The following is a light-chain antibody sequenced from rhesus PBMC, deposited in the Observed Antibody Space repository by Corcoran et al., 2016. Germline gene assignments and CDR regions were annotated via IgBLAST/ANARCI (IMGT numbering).Light chain of an antibody. CDR3: QQNNSYPYS. V-gene: IGKV1-33*02. CDR2: AVT. J-gene: IGKJ2*01. CDR1: QGISSW. Sequence: DILMTQSPSSLSASVVDRVTITCQASQGISSWLAWYQQKPEKAPKLLIYAVTSLQSGVPSRVSGSGSGTDLTLTIRRLQPKDLATYYCQQNNSYPYSFGQGTKVEIK.